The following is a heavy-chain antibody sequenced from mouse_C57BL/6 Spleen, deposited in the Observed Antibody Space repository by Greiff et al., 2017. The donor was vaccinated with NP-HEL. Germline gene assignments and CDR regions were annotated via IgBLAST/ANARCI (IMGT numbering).Heavy chain of an antibody. V-gene: IGHV1-22*01. D-gene: IGHD2-4*01. Sequence: EVQLQQSGPELVKPGASVKMSCKASGYTFTDYNMHWVKQSHGKSLEWIGYINPNNGGTSYNQKFKGKATLTVNKSSSTAYMELRSLTSEDSAVYYCARGGPYDCNFAYWGQGTLVTVSA. CDR2: INPNNGGT. CDR1: GYTFTDYN. J-gene: IGHJ3*01. CDR3: ARGGPYDCNFAY.